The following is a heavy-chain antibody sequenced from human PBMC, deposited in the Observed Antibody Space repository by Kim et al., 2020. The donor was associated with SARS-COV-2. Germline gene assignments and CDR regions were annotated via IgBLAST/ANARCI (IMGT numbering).Heavy chain of an antibody. V-gene: IGHV3-30*18. CDR3: AKDWFTMVRGVRFGFDP. Sequence: GGSLRLSCAASGFTFSSYGMHWVRQAPGKGLEWVAVISYDGSNKYYADSVKGRFTISRDNSKNTLYLQMNSLRAEDTAVYYCAKDWFTMVRGVRFGFDPWGQGTLVTVSS. CDR2: ISYDGSNK. CDR1: GFTFSSYG. D-gene: IGHD3-10*01. J-gene: IGHJ5*02.